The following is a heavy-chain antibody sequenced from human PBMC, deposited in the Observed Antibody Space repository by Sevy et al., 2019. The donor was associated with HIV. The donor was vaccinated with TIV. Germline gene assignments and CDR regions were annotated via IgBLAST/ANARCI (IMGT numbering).Heavy chain of an antibody. J-gene: IGHJ1*01. Sequence: SETLSLTCTVSGGSVSSGSNYWTWIRQPPGKGLEWIGRIYTSGSTNYNPSLKSRVTMSVDTSKNQFSLKLSSVTAADTAVYYCAITGPIVGATLINNAEYFQHWGQGTLVTVSS. CDR1: GGSVSSGSNY. CDR3: AITGPIVGATLINNAEYFQH. V-gene: IGHV4-61*01. CDR2: IYTSGST. D-gene: IGHD1-26*01.